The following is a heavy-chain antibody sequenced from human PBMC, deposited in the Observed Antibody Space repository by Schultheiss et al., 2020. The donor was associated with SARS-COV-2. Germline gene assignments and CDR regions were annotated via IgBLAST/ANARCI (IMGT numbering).Heavy chain of an antibody. CDR3: AHSGYDIWSGYTNNWFDP. V-gene: IGHV2-5*02. CDR1: GFSLSTSGVG. J-gene: IGHJ5*02. D-gene: IGHD3-3*01. CDR2: IYWDDDK. Sequence: SGPTLVKPTQTLTLTCTFSGFSLSTSGVGVGWIRQPPGKALEWLGLIYWDDDKRYSPSLKSRLPITKDTSKNQVVLTMTNMDPVDTATYYCAHSGYDIWSGYTNNWFDPWGQGTLVTVSS.